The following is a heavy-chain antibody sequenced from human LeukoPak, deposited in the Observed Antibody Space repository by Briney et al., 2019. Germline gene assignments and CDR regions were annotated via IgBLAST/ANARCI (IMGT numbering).Heavy chain of an antibody. CDR2: IIPIFGTA. J-gene: IGHJ6*02. V-gene: IGHV1-69*01. CDR1: GGTFSSYA. Sequence: GSSVKVSCKASGGTFSSYAISWVRQAPGQGLEWMGGIIPIFGTANYAQKFQGRVTITADESTSTAYMELSSLRSEDTAVYYCVNLHPYYDILTGPYYYYGMDVWGQGTTVTVSS. CDR3: VNLHPYYDILTGPYYYYGMDV. D-gene: IGHD3-9*01.